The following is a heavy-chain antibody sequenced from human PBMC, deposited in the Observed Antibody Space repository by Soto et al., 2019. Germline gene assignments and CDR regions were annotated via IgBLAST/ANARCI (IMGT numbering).Heavy chain of an antibody. D-gene: IGHD1-1*01. CDR1: GFTFSNAW. Sequence: GGSLRLSCAASGFTFSNAWMNWVRQAPGKGLEWVGRIKSKTDGGTTDYAAPVKGRFTISRDDSKNTLYLQMNSLKTEDTAVYYCTTLPVAGLQPDNDNYYYYGMDVWGQGTTVTVSS. CDR3: TTLPVAGLQPDNDNYYYYGMDV. CDR2: IKSKTDGGTT. J-gene: IGHJ6*02. V-gene: IGHV3-15*07.